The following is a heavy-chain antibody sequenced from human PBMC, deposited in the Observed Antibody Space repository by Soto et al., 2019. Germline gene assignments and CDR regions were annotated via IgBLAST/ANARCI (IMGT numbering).Heavy chain of an antibody. CDR1: GFTFSSYG. D-gene: IGHD2-2*01. CDR2: IWYDGSNK. J-gene: IGHJ4*02. Sequence: QVQLVESGGGVVQPGRSLRLSCAASGFTFSSYGMHWVRQAPGKGLEWVAVIWYDGSNKYYADSVKGRFTISRDNSKNTLYLQMNSLRAEDTAVYYCARDPGVVVPAATFDYWGQGTLVNVSS. CDR3: ARDPGVVVPAATFDY. V-gene: IGHV3-33*01.